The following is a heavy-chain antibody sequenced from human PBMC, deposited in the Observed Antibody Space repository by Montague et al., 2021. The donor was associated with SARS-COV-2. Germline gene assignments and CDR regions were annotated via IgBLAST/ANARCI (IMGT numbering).Heavy chain of an antibody. D-gene: IGHD2-2*01. CDR1: GFTFSSYG. Sequence: SLRLSCAASGFTFSSYGIHWVRQAPGKGLEWVAVISYDGSNKHYADSVKGRFTISRDNSKNTLYLQMNSLRAEDTAVYYCAKEQGDCSSSRCFRGWTYYYYGMDVWGQGTTVTVSS. CDR2: ISYDGSNK. CDR3: AKEQGDCSSSRCFRGWTYYYYGMDV. V-gene: IGHV3-30*18. J-gene: IGHJ6*02.